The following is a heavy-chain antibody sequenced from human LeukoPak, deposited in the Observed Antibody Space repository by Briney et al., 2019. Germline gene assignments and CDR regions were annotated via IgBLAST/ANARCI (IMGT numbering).Heavy chain of an antibody. V-gene: IGHV4-38-2*02. Sequence: SETLSLTCTVSGYSISSGYYWGWIRQPPGKGLEWIGSIYHSGSTYYNPSLKSRVTISVDTSKNQFSLKLSSVTAADTAVYYCARELVGGSYYSYNWFDTWGQRTLVTVSS. CDR1: GYSISSGYY. CDR3: ARELVGGSYYSYNWFDT. J-gene: IGHJ5*02. CDR2: IYHSGST. D-gene: IGHD1-26*01.